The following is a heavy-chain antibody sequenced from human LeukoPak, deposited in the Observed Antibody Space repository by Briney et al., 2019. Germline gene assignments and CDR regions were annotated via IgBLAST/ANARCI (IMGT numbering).Heavy chain of an antibody. D-gene: IGHD2-21*02. CDR2: INPNSGGT. CDR3: ARSVAYCGGDCYPDY. V-gene: IGHV1-2*02. Sequence: ASVKVSCKASGYTFTSYGISWVRQAPGQGLEWMGWINPNSGGTNYAQKFQGRVTMTRDTSISTAYMELSRLRSDDTAVYYCARSVAYCGGDCYPDYWGQGTLVTVSS. CDR1: GYTFTSYG. J-gene: IGHJ4*02.